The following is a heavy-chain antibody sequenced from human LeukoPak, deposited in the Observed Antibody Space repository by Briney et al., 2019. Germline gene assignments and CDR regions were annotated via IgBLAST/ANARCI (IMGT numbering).Heavy chain of an antibody. CDR3: AKTGGIAAAH. J-gene: IGHJ4*02. V-gene: IGHV3-23*01. CDR2: ISGSGGST. CDR1: GFTFSTYG. D-gene: IGHD6-13*01. Sequence: GGSLRLSCAASGFTFSTYGMTWVRQAPGKGLEWVSAISGSGGSTYYADSVKGRFTISRDNSKNTLYLQMNSLRAEDTALYYCAKTGGIAAAHWGQGTLVTVSS.